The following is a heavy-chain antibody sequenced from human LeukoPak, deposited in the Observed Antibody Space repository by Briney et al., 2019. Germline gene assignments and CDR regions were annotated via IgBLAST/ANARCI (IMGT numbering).Heavy chain of an antibody. V-gene: IGHV4-59*01. CDR3: ARSRFGELSYFDY. Sequence: SETLSLTCTVSGGSISIYYWSWIRQPPGKGLEWIGYTYYSGSTNYNPSLKSRVTISVDTSKNQFSLKLSSVTAADTAVYYCARSRFGELSYFDYWGQGTLVTVSS. CDR1: GGSISIYY. J-gene: IGHJ4*02. CDR2: TYYSGST. D-gene: IGHD3-10*01.